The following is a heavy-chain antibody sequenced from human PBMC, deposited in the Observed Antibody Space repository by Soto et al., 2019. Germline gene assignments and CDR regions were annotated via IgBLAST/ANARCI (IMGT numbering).Heavy chain of an antibody. Sequence: QVQLVQSGAEVKKPGSSVKVSCKASGGTFSSYAISWVRQAPGQGLEWMGGIIPIFGTANYAQKFQGRVTITADESTSTAYMELSSLRSEDTAVYYCARERGITETTPYYYGMDVWGQGTTVTVSS. CDR1: GGTFSSYA. D-gene: IGHD1-7*01. CDR2: IIPIFGTA. J-gene: IGHJ6*02. V-gene: IGHV1-69*01. CDR3: ARERGITETTPYYYGMDV.